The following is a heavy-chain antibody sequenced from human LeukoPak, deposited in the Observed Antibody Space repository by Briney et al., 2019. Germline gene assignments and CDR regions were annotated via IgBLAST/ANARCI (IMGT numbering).Heavy chain of an antibody. CDR2: ISGSGGST. D-gene: IGHD1-26*01. CDR3: ALLGANVDFDY. V-gene: IGHV3-23*01. J-gene: IGHJ4*02. Sequence: PGGSLRLSCAASGFTFSSYAMSRVRQAPGKGLEWVSAISGSGGSTYYADSVKGRFTISRDNSKNTLYLQMNSLRAEDTAAYYCALLGANVDFDYWGQGTLVTVSS. CDR1: GFTFSSYA.